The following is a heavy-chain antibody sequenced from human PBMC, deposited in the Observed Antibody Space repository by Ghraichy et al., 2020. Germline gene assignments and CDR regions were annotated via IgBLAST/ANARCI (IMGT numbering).Heavy chain of an antibody. V-gene: IGHV4-34*01. CDR1: SGSFSGHY. D-gene: IGHD4-11*01. Sequence: SETLSLTCAVYSGSFSGHYWSWIRQPPGKGLEWIGEINHSGSTNYNPSLKSRVTITVDTSKNQFSLELSSVTAADTAVYYCARGRVTFDYWGQGTLVTVSS. CDR3: ARGRVTFDY. J-gene: IGHJ4*02. CDR2: INHSGST.